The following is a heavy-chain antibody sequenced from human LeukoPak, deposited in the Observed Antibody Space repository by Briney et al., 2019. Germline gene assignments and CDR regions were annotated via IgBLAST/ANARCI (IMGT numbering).Heavy chain of an antibody. D-gene: IGHD6-13*01. V-gene: IGHV4-39*02. CDR3: AREEYSSSCDAFDI. J-gene: IGHJ3*02. Sequence: SETLSLTCTVSGGSNSSSSYYWGWIRQPPGKGLEWIGSIYYSGSTYYNPSLKSRVTISVDTSKNQFSLKLSSVTAADTAVYYCAREEYSSSCDAFDIWGQGTMVTVSS. CDR2: IYYSGST. CDR1: GGSNSSSSYY.